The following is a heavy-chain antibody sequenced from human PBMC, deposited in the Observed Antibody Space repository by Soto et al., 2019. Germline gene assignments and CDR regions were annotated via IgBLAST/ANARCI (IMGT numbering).Heavy chain of an antibody. J-gene: IGHJ5*02. V-gene: IGHV4-61*01. CDR3: ARGIVVPAAMTLYNWFDP. D-gene: IGHD2-2*01. Sequence: PSETLSLTCTVSGGSVSSGSYYWSWIRQPPGKGLEWIGYIYYSGSTNYNPSLKSRVTISVDTSKNQFSLKLSSVTAADTAVYYCARGIVVPAAMTLYNWFDPWGQGTLVTVSS. CDR2: IYYSGST. CDR1: GGSVSSGSYY.